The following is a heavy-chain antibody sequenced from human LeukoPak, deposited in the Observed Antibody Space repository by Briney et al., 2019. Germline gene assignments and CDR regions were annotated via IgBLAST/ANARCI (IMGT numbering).Heavy chain of an antibody. Sequence: GASVKVSCKASGGTFISYTISWVRQAPGQGLEWMGGIITILGIANYAQKFQGRVTITADKSTSTAYMELSSLRSEDTAVYYCARGGYCSSTSCRSWFDPWGQGTLVTVSS. D-gene: IGHD2-2*01. CDR2: IITILGIA. V-gene: IGHV1-69*10. CDR1: GGTFISYT. CDR3: ARGGYCSSTSCRSWFDP. J-gene: IGHJ5*02.